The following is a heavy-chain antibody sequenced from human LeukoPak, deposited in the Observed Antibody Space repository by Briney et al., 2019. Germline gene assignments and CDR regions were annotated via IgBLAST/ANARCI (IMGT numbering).Heavy chain of an antibody. J-gene: IGHJ4*02. CDR2: INHSGGT. V-gene: IGHV4-34*01. D-gene: IGHD1-1*01. CDR1: GGSLTGYY. Sequence: SETLSLTCAVYGGSLTGYYWSWIRQPPGKGLEWIGEINHSGGTNYNPSLKSRVTISVDTSKHQFSLKLSSVTAADTAVYYCARYVPVRTGTTRASFDYWGQGTLVTVSS. CDR3: ARYVPVRTGTTRASFDY.